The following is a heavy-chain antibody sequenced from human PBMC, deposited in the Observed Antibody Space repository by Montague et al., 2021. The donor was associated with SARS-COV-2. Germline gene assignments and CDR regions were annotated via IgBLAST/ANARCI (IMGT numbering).Heavy chain of an antibody. V-gene: IGHV4-39*01. Sequence: SETLSLTCTVSGGSISSSGYYWGWIRQPPGKGLEWIGSINYSGITYYSPSLKSRVNLSVDMSKNQFSLKLGSLTAADTAVYYCARQGRWRQVADYWGQGTLVTVSS. CDR3: ARQGRWRQVADY. CDR1: GGSISSSGYY. CDR2: INYSGIT. D-gene: IGHD5-24*01. J-gene: IGHJ4*02.